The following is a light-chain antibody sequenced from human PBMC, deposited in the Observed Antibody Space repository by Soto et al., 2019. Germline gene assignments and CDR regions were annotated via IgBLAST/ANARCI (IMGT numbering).Light chain of an antibody. Sequence: DIQMTQSPSTLSASVGDRVTSTCRASQSISSWLAWYQQKPGKAPKLLIYKASSLESGVPSRFSGSGSGTEFTLTISSLQPDDFATYYCQQYNSYSRWTFGQGTKVDIK. J-gene: IGKJ1*01. CDR1: QSISSW. CDR2: KAS. CDR3: QQYNSYSRWT. V-gene: IGKV1-5*03.